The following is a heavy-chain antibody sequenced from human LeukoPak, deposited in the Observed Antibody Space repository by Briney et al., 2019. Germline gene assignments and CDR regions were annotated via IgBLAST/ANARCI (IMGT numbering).Heavy chain of an antibody. J-gene: IGHJ3*02. CDR2: INHSGST. Sequence: SESLSLTCAVYGGSFSGYYWSWIRQPPGKGLEWIGEINHSGSTNYNPSLKSRLTISVDTSKNQFSLKLSSVTAADTAVYYCARGSPRAFDIWGQGTKVTVSS. CDR1: GGSFSGYY. CDR3: ARGSPRAFDI. V-gene: IGHV4-34*01.